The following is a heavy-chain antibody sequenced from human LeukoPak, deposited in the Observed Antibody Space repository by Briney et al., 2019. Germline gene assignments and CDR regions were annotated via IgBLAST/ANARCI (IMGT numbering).Heavy chain of an antibody. Sequence: GGSLRLSCAASGFTFRNYWMTWVRQAPGKGLEWVANTNQDGGEKYYVDSVKGRFTISTDNDENSLYLQMNSLRAEDTAVYYCARGGAQQLEYWGQGTLVTVSS. CDR3: ARGGAQQLEY. D-gene: IGHD6-13*01. CDR1: GFTFRNYW. CDR2: TNQDGGEK. V-gene: IGHV3-7*04. J-gene: IGHJ4*02.